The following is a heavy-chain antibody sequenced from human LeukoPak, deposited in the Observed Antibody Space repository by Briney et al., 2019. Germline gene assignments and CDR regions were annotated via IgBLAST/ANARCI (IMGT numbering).Heavy chain of an antibody. V-gene: IGHV4-34*01. D-gene: IGHD5-12*01. Sequence: PSETLSPTCAVYGGSFSGYYWSWIRQPPGKGLEWIGEINHSGSTNYNPSLKSRVTISVDTSKNQFSLELSSVTAADTAVYYCAREIYRGYPYNDYWGQGTLVTVSS. CDR1: GGSFSGYY. CDR2: INHSGST. CDR3: AREIYRGYPYNDY. J-gene: IGHJ4*02.